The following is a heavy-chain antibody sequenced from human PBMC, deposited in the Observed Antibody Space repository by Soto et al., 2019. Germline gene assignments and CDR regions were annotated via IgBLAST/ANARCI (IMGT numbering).Heavy chain of an antibody. CDR2: ISSSSSYI. D-gene: IGHD3-22*01. CDR1: GFTFSSYS. V-gene: IGHV3-21*01. Sequence: GGSLRLSCAASGFTFSSYSMNWVRQAPGKGLEWVSSISSSSSYIYYADSVKGRFTISRDNAKNSLYLQMNGLRAEDTAVYYCARLPYYYDSSGYYGVDYWGQGTLVTAPQ. CDR3: ARLPYYYDSSGYYGVDY. J-gene: IGHJ4*02.